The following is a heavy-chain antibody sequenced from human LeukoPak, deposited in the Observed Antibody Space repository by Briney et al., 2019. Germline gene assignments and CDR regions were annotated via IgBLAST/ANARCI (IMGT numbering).Heavy chain of an antibody. CDR2: ISSSGSTI. V-gene: IGHV3-11*04. D-gene: IGHD2-2*01. J-gene: IGHJ4*02. Sequence: GGSLRLSCAASGFTFSDYYMSWIRQAPGKGLEWVSYISSSGSTIYYADSVKGRFTISRDNAKNSLYLQMNSLRAEDTAVYYCARDQSDIVVPAAMGLDYWGQGTLVTVSS. CDR1: GFTFSDYY. CDR3: ARDQSDIVVPAAMGLDY.